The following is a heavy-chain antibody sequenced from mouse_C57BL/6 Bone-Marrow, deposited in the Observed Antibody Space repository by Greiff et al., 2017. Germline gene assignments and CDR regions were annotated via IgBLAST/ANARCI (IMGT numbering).Heavy chain of an antibody. V-gene: IGHV5-12-2*01. CDR3: ARHYYDSNYTAMDY. CDR1: GFTFSSYT. Sequence: DVKLVESGGGLVQPGGSLKLSCAASGFTFSSYTMSWVRQTPEKRLEWVAYISNGGGSTYYPDTVKGRFTISRDNTKNTLYLQMSSLKSEYTAMYYCARHYYDSNYTAMDYWGQGTSVTVSA. CDR2: ISNGGGST. J-gene: IGHJ4*01. D-gene: IGHD1-1*01.